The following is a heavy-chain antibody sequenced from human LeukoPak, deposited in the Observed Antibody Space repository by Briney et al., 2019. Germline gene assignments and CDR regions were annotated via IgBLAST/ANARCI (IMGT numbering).Heavy chain of an antibody. V-gene: IGHV3-64*01. CDR2: ITSHGGST. CDR1: GFIFSNFV. CDR3: ATFGERFSY. Sequence: VQPGGSLRLSCVASGFIFSNFVMHWVRQAPGKGLEYVSAITSHGGSTYYANSVKGRFAVSRDNSKSTLFLQMGSLRAEDMAVYYCATFGERFSYWGQETLVTVSS. J-gene: IGHJ4*02. D-gene: IGHD3-16*01.